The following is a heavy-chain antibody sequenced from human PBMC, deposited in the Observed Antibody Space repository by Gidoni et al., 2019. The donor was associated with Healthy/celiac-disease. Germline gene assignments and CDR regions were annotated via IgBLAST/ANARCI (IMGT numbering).Heavy chain of an antibody. D-gene: IGHD3-22*01. J-gene: IGHJ4*02. CDR2: IIPILGIA. CDR3: ARVELGLNYYDSSGFDY. CDR1: GGTFSSYA. Sequence: QVQLVQSVAEVKKPGSSVKVSCKASGGTFSSYAISWVRQAPGQGLEWMGRIIPILGIANYAQKFQGRVTITADKSTSTAYMELSSLRSEDTAVYYCARVELGLNYYDSSGFDYWGQGTLVTVSS. V-gene: IGHV1-69*04.